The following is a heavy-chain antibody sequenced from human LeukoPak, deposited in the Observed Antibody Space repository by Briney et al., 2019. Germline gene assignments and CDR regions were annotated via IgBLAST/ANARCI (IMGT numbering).Heavy chain of an antibody. D-gene: IGHD1-26*01. CDR2: ISDTDANT. CDR1: GFTFGSYP. V-gene: IGHV3-23*01. J-gene: IGHJ5*02. CDR3: ARGSYSGSYYNWFDP. Sequence: PGGSLRLSCAASGFTFGSYPMSWVRQAPGKGLEWVSCISDTDANTYYVDSVKGRFSISRDNSKNTVYLQLNSLRAEDTAVYYCARGSYSGSYYNWFDPWGQGTLVTVSS.